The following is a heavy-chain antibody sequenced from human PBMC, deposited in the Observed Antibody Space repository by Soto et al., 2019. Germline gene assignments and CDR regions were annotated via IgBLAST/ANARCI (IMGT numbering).Heavy chain of an antibody. Sequence: SETLSLTCTVSGVSISSYYWSWIRQPPGKGLEWIGYIYYSGSTNYNPSLKSRVTISVDTSKNQFSLKLSSVTAADTAVYYCARDLTGVGAHDYWGQGTLVTVSS. CDR1: GVSISSYY. D-gene: IGHD1-26*01. V-gene: IGHV4-59*01. CDR2: IYYSGST. J-gene: IGHJ4*02. CDR3: ARDLTGVGAHDY.